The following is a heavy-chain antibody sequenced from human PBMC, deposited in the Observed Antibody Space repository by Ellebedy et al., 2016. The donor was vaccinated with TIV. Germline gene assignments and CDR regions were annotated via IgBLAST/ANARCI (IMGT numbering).Heavy chain of an antibody. CDR3: AKACAAAYYYYYGMDV. Sequence: GESLKISXAASGFTFSSYGMHWVRQAPGKGLEWVAVIPYDESDKYYADSVKGRFTISRDNSKNTLYLQMNSLRAEDTAVYYCAKACAAAYYYYYGMDVWGQGTTVTVSS. D-gene: IGHD2-2*01. CDR2: IPYDESDK. V-gene: IGHV3-30*18. CDR1: GFTFSSYG. J-gene: IGHJ6*02.